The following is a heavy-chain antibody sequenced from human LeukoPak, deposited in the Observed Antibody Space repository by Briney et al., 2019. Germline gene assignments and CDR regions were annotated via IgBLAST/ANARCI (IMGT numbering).Heavy chain of an antibody. D-gene: IGHD3-16*02. J-gene: IGHJ4*02. CDR2: MNPNSGNT. Sequence: ASVKVSCKASGYTFTSYDINWVRQATGQGLEWMGWMNPNSGNTGYAQKFQGRVTMTRNTSISTAYMELSSLRAEDTAVYYCARDPAAYRLGELSLHTPGDYWGQGTLVTVSS. CDR1: GYTFTSYD. V-gene: IGHV1-8*01. CDR3: ARDPAAYRLGELSLHTPGDY.